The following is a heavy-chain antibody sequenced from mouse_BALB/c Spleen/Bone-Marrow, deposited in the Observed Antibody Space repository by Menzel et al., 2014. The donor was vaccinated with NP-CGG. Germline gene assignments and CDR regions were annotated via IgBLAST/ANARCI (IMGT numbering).Heavy chain of an antibody. Sequence: EVQHQQSGAELVKPGASVKLSCTASGFNIXDTYMHWVKQRPEQGLEWIGRIDPANGNTKYDPKFQGKATITADTSSNTAYLQLSSLTSEDTAVYYCARWEYYAMDYWGQGTSVTVSS. CDR2: IDPANGNT. J-gene: IGHJ4*01. CDR3: ARWEYYAMDY. D-gene: IGHD4-1*01. CDR1: GFNIXDTY. V-gene: IGHV14-3*02.